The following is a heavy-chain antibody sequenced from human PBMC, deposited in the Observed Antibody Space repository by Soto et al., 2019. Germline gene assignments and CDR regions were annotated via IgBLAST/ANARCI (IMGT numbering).Heavy chain of an antibody. V-gene: IGHV3-30-3*01. J-gene: IGHJ3*01. CDR2: ISYDGNNK. CDR1: EFTFSSYA. CDR3: ARLGYQWTFDF. D-gene: IGHD2-2*01. Sequence: QVQLVESGGGVVQPGRSLRLSCAASEFTFSSYAMHWVRQAPGKGLEWVAVISYDGNNKYYADSVKGRFTISRDNSKNTLFLQMNSLRSEDTAIYYCARLGYQWTFDFWGQGTMVTVSS.